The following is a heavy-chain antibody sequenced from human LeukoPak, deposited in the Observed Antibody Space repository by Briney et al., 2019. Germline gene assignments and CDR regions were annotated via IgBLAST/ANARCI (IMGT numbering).Heavy chain of an antibody. CDR1: GGTFSSYA. J-gene: IGHJ4*02. Sequence: GASVKVSCNASGGTFSSYAISWVRQAPGQGLEWMGGIIPIFGTANYAQKFQGRVTITTDESTSTAYMELSSLRSEDTAVYYCASFCGRGSTSCEIDYWGQGTLVTVSS. V-gene: IGHV1-69*05. CDR3: ASFCGRGSTSCEIDY. CDR2: IIPIFGTA. D-gene: IGHD2-2*01.